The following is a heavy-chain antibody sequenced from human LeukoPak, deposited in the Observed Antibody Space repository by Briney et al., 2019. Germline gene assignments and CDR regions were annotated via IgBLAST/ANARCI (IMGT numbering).Heavy chain of an antibody. J-gene: IGHJ4*02. V-gene: IGHV4-59*01. CDR1: GGSITSYY. CDR3: ARGPYSSSWFDY. D-gene: IGHD6-13*01. Sequence: PSETLSLTCTVSGGSITSYYWSWIRQSPGKGLEWIGYFYYSGSTNYNPSLKNRVTISADTSKNQFSLKVNSVTAADTAVYYCARGPYSSSWFDYWGQGTLVTVSS. CDR2: FYYSGST.